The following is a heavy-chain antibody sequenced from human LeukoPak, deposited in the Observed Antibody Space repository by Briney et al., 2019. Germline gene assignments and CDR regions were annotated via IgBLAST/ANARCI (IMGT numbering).Heavy chain of an antibody. CDR2: ISGSGGST. CDR1: GFTFSSYA. V-gene: IGHV3-23*01. Sequence: PGGSLRLSCAASGFTFSSYAMSWVRQAPGKGLEWVSAISGSGGSTYYADSVKGRFTISRDNSKNTLYLQMNSLRAEDTAVDYCAKDAGGYYDSSGYFLGSFDIWGQGTMVTVSS. J-gene: IGHJ3*02. D-gene: IGHD3-22*01. CDR3: AKDAGGYYDSSGYFLGSFDI.